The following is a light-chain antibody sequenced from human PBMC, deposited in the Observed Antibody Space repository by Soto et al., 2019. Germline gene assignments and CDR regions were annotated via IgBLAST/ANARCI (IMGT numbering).Light chain of an antibody. V-gene: IGLV2-14*03. Sequence: QSVLTQPASVSGSPGQSITISCTGTSSDVGGYNYVSWYQQHPGKAPKVMIYDVTYRPSGVSNRFSGSKSGNTAFLTISGLLAEDEADYYCCSYTSSSTRVFGGGTKLTVL. CDR1: SSDVGGYNY. CDR3: CSYTSSSTRV. CDR2: DVT. J-gene: IGLJ3*02.